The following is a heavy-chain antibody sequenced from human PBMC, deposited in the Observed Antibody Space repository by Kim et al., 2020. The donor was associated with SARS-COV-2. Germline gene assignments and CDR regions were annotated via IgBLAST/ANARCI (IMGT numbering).Heavy chain of an antibody. CDR2: MSGRGGST. CDR3: AKVVDNWNHNFDY. Sequence: GGSLRLSCAASGFNFDDYVMTWVRQAPGKGLEWVSAMSGRGGSTFYANSVKGRFTISRDSSTNTVYLQMNSLRADDTAVYYCAKVVDNWNHNFDYWGQG. CDR1: GFNFDDYV. J-gene: IGHJ4*02. V-gene: IGHV3-23*01. D-gene: IGHD1-20*01.